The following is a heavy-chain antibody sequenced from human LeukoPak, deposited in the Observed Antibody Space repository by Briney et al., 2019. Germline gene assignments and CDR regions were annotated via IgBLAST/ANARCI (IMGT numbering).Heavy chain of an antibody. D-gene: IGHD3-22*01. CDR1: GYTFTSYG. V-gene: IGHV1-18*01. CDR3: ARSISSGYYYAFDY. J-gene: IGHJ4*02. CDR2: ISAYNGNT. Sequence: ASVKVSCKASGYTFTSYGISWERQAPGQGLEWMGWISAYNGNTNYAQKLQGRVTMTTDTSTSTAYMELRSLRSDDTAVYYCARSISSGYYYAFDYWGQGTLATVSS.